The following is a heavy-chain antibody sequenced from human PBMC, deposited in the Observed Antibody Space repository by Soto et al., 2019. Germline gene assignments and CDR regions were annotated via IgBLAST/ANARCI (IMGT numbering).Heavy chain of an antibody. CDR2: IYHSGST. CDR1: GGSISSSNW. CDR3: ARANTIFGVVYYYYGMDV. Sequence: SETLSLTCAVSGGSISSSNWWSWVRQPPGKGLEWIGEIYHSGSTNYNPSLKSRVTISVDKSKNQFSLKLSSVTAADTAVYYCARANTIFGVVYYYYGMDVWGQGTTVTVSS. D-gene: IGHD3-3*01. J-gene: IGHJ6*02. V-gene: IGHV4-4*02.